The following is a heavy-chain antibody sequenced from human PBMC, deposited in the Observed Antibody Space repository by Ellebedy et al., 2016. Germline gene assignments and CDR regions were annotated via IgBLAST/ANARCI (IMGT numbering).Heavy chain of an antibody. CDR1: GFTFSSYG. CDR2: IWFDGSNK. CDR3: AKMGFCPNGVCREFDY. V-gene: IGHV3-33*08. D-gene: IGHD2-8*01. Sequence: GESLKISCAASGFTFSSYGMHWVRQTPGKGLEWVAVIWFDGSNKYHADSVKGRFTISRDNSKNTLFLQMNSLRAEDTAVYYCAKMGFCPNGVCREFDYWGQGTLVTVSS. J-gene: IGHJ4*02.